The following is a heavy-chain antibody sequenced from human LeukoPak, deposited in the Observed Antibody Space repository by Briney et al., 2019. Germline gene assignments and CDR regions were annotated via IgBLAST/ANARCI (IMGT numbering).Heavy chain of an antibody. D-gene: IGHD3-10*01. CDR3: ARVGLWFGELHEN. V-gene: IGHV3-66*01. CDR1: GFTVSSNY. Sequence: GGSLRLSCAAPGFTVSSNYMSWVRQAPGKGLEWVSVIYSGGSTHYADSVKGRFTISRDNSKNTLYLQMNSLRAEDTAVYYCARVGLWFGELHENWGQGTLVTVSS. J-gene: IGHJ4*02. CDR2: IYSGGST.